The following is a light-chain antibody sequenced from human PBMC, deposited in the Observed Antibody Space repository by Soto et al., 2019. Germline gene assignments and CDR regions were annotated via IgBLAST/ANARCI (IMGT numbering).Light chain of an antibody. J-gene: IGKJ4*01. CDR2: DTS. V-gene: IGKV1D-13*01. Sequence: AIQVTQSPSSLSASVGDRVTISCRTSQGFGSPLAWYQQTPGKPPRLLIYDTSTRATGVPTRFSGSRSGAEFTLTINSLQSEDFAVYYCQPYNNWPLTFGGGTKVEIK. CDR1: QGFGSP. CDR3: QPYNNWPLT.